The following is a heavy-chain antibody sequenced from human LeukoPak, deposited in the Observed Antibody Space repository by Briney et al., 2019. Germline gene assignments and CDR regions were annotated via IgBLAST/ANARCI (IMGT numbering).Heavy chain of an antibody. CDR2: IYYSGST. Sequence: SETLSLTCTVSVGSISSSSYYWGWIRQPPGKGLEWIGSIYYSGSTYYNPSLKSRVTISVDTSKNQFSLKLSSVTAADTAVYYCARVQVLLWFGNNWFDPWGQGTLVTVSS. CDR3: ARVQVLLWFGNNWFDP. J-gene: IGHJ5*02. CDR1: VGSISSSSYY. V-gene: IGHV4-39*07. D-gene: IGHD3-10*01.